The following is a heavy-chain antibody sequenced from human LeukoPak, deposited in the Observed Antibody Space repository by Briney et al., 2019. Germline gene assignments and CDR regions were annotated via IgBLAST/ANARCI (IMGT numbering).Heavy chain of an antibody. CDR2: IYYSGTT. CDR3: ARDERAALDY. D-gene: IGHD6-6*01. CDR1: GGSISSGDYY. J-gene: IGHJ4*02. V-gene: IGHV4-30-4*08. Sequence: PSETLSLTCTVSGGSISSGDYYWSWIRQPPGKGLEWIRYIYYSGTTYYNPSVKSRATMSADTSKNQISLKLSSVTAADTAVYYCARDERAALDYWGQGTLVTVSS.